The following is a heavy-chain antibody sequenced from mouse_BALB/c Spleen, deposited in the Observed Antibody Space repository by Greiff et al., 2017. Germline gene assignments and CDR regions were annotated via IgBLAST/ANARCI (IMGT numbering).Heavy chain of an antibody. Sequence: VHLVESGAELMKPGASVKISCKATGYTFSSYWIEWVKQRPGHGLEWIGEILPGSGSTNYNEKFKGKATFTADTSSNTAYMQLSSLTSEDSAVYYCASRNRYWYFDVWGAGTTVTVSS. CDR1: GYTFSSYW. CDR3: ASRNRYWYFDV. V-gene: IGHV1-9*01. J-gene: IGHJ1*01. CDR2: ILPGSGST.